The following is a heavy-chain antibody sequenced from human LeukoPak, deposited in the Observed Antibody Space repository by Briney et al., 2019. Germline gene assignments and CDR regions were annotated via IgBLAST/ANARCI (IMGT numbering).Heavy chain of an antibody. D-gene: IGHD4/OR15-4a*01. CDR2: ISASGNII. CDR1: GFPFRGYY. CDR3: ARHMVITPFDS. V-gene: IGHV3-11*01. J-gene: IGHJ4*02. Sequence: PGGSLRLSCVASGFPFRGYYFSWVRQAPGQGLEWLSFISASGNIIHYEDSVKGRFTISRDDAKNSVFLQIDSLRTEDTALYYCARHMVITPFDSWGQGTLVTVSS.